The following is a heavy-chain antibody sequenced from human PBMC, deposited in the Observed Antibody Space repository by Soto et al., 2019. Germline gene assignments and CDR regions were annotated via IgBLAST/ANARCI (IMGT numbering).Heavy chain of an antibody. CDR3: AAEGRHWNYEY. D-gene: IGHD1-7*01. V-gene: IGHV1-69*13. Sequence: SVKVSCKASGGIFRSYIISWVRQAPGQGLEWMGGIIPIFGTANYAQKFQGRVTITADESTSTAYMELSSLRSEDTAVYYCAAEGRHWNYEYWGQGTMVTVSS. CDR2: IIPIFGTA. J-gene: IGHJ4*02. CDR1: GGIFRSYI.